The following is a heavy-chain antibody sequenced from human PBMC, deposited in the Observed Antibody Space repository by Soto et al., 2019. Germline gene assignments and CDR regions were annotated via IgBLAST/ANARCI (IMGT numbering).Heavy chain of an antibody. D-gene: IGHD3-22*01. J-gene: IGHJ6*02. Sequence: PSETLSLTCAVYGGSFSGYYWSWIRQPPGKGLEWIGEINHSGSTNYNPSLKSRVTISVDTSKNQFSLKLSSVTAADTAVYYCARRRDSSGYYPRYYYGMDVWGQGTTVTVSS. CDR2: INHSGST. V-gene: IGHV4-34*01. CDR1: GGSFSGYY. CDR3: ARRRDSSGYYPRYYYGMDV.